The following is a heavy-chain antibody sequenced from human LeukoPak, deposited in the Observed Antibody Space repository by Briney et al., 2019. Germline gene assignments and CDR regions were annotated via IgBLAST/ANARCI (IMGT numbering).Heavy chain of an antibody. V-gene: IGHV3-33*06. CDR1: GFTFDDYT. CDR2: IWYDGSNK. D-gene: IGHD2-15*01. CDR3: AKVMPPGRIRFYSYYMDV. J-gene: IGHJ6*03. Sequence: GGSLRLSCAASGFTFDDYTMHWVRQAPGKGLEWVAVIWYDGSNKYYADSVKGRFTISRDNSKNTLYQQMNSLRAEDTAVYYCAKVMPPGRIRFYSYYMDVWGKGTTVTVS.